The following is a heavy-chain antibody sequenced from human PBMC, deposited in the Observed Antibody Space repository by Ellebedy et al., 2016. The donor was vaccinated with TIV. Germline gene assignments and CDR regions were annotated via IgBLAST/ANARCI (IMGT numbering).Heavy chain of an antibody. J-gene: IGHJ4*02. CDR2: ISYNGNSH. Sequence: GESLKISCAASGFTFSGYGMHWVRQTPGKGLEWLAVISYNGNSHFYADSVNGRITISRDNSKNTLYLQMNSLRAEVTAVYYCAKDLRPLWGGAMDSWGRGALVTVSS. CDR1: GFTFSGYG. CDR3: AKDLRPLWGGAMDS. D-gene: IGHD3-16*01. V-gene: IGHV3-30*18.